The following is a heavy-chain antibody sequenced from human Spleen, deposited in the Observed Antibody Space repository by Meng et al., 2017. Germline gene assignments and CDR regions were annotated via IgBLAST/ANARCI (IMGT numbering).Heavy chain of an antibody. Sequence: SETLSLTCTVSGGSINKGDYYWTWIRQPAGKGLEWIGRAYTTGDTDYSPSLRSRVTISLDTSKNQFSLKLTSVTAADTAVYYCARHQEGSNNFDYWGQGTLVTVSS. CDR1: GGSINKGDYY. J-gene: IGHJ4*02. CDR3: ARHQEGSNNFDY. V-gene: IGHV4-61*02. CDR2: AYTTGDT.